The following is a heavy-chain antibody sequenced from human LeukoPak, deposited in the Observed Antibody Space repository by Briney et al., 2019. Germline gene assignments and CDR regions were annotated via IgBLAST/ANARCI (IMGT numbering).Heavy chain of an antibody. CDR2: INPSGGST. J-gene: IGHJ4*02. V-gene: IGHV1-46*01. CDR1: GYTFTSYY. D-gene: IGHD3-3*01. Sequence: ASVKVSCKASGYTFTSYYMHWVRQAPGQGLEWMGIINPSGGSTSYAQKFQGRVTMTRDTSTSTVYMELSSLRSEDTAVYYCARDHMGGPFGVGYYYGYWGQGTLVTISS. CDR3: ARDHMGGPFGVGYYYGY.